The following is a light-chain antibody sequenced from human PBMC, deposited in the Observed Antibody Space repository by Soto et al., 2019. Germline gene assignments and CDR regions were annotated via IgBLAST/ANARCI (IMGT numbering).Light chain of an antibody. V-gene: IGLV1-47*01. CDR2: RNN. CDR3: AAWDDSLKV. Sequence: QSVLTQPPSASGTPGQRVTISCSGSSSNIGSNYVYWYQQPPGTAPKLLIYRNNQRPSGVPDRFSGSKSGTSASLAISGLRSEDEADYYCAAWDDSLKVFGTGTKLTVL. J-gene: IGLJ1*01. CDR1: SSNIGSNY.